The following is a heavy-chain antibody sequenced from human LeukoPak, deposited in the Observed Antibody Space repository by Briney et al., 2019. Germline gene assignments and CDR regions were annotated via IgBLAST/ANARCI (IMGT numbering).Heavy chain of an antibody. Sequence: TLETLSLTCTVSGGSISSSSYYWGWCRQPPGKGLEWIGSIYYDGSTDDNPSLKSRVTISVDTSKKQFSLKLSSVTAADTAMYYCARRVGRWFGERAYYYNYMDVWGKGTTVTISS. D-gene: IGHD3-10*01. V-gene: IGHV4-39*07. J-gene: IGHJ6*03. CDR3: ARRVGRWFGERAYYYNYMDV. CDR1: GGSISSSSYY. CDR2: IYYDGST.